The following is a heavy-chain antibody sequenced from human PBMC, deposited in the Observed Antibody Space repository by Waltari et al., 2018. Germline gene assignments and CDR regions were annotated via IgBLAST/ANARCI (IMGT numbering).Heavy chain of an antibody. D-gene: IGHD2-21*02. CDR3: ARDRRAYCGGDCYSSDY. Sequence: QVQLVQSGAEVKKPGSSVKVSCKASGGTFSSYAISWVRQAPGQGLEWMGGIIPIFGTANYAQKVQGRVTITADESTSTAYMELSSLRSEDTAVYYCARDRRAYCGGDCYSSDYWGQGTLVTVSS. J-gene: IGHJ4*02. V-gene: IGHV1-69*01. CDR2: IIPIFGTA. CDR1: GGTFSSYA.